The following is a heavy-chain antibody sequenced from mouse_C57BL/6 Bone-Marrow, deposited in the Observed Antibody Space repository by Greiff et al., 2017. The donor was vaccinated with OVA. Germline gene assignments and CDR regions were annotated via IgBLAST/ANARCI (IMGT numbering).Heavy chain of an antibody. V-gene: IGHV10-3*01. Sequence: EVQLVESGGGLVQPKGSLKLSCAASGFTFNTYAMHWVRQAPGKGLEWVARISSKSSNYETYYADSVKDRFTISRDDSQSMLYLQMNNLKTEDTARYCCVRDGGLAYWGQGTLVTVTA. CDR3: VRDGGLAY. CDR2: ISSKSSNYET. J-gene: IGHJ3*01. CDR1: GFTFNTYA.